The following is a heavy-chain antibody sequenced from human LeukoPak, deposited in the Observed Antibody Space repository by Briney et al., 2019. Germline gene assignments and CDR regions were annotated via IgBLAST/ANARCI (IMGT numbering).Heavy chain of an antibody. J-gene: IGHJ5*01. D-gene: IGHD3-10*01. CDR1: GGSIGSSSYY. V-gene: IGHV4-39*02. CDR3: ARRVGFYGSGSLNYFDP. CDR2: IFRSGST. Sequence: SETLSLTCSVSGGSIGSSSYYWGWIRQPPGKGLEWIGSIFRSGSTYYSASLKGRVSISVDTSKNHIALKLTSVTAADTAVYFCARRVGFYGSGSLNYFDPWGQGILVSVSS.